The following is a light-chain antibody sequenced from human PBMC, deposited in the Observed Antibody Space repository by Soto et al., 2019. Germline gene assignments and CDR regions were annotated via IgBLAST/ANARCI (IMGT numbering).Light chain of an antibody. V-gene: IGLV4-69*01. CDR2: LNSDGSH. CDR3: QTWGTGIRV. CDR1: SGNSSYA. J-gene: IGLJ2*01. Sequence: QSVLTQSPSASASLGASVKLTCNQSSGNSSYAIAWHQQQPEKGPRYLMKLNSDGSHSKGDGIPDRFSGSSSGAERYLTISSLQSEDEADYYCQTWGTGIRVFGGGTKLTVL.